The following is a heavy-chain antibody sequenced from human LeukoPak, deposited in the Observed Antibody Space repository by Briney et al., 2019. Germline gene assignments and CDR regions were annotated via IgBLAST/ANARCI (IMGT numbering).Heavy chain of an antibody. CDR3: ARVGAHDAFDI. D-gene: IGHD1-26*01. CDR2: MNPNSGNT. J-gene: IGHJ3*02. CDR1: GYTFTSYG. V-gene: IGHV1-8*03. Sequence: ASVKVSCKASGYTFTSYGISWVRQAPGQGLEWMGWMNPNSGNTGYAQKFQGRVTVTRITSISTAYMELSSLRSEDTAVYYCARVGAHDAFDIWGQGTMVTVSS.